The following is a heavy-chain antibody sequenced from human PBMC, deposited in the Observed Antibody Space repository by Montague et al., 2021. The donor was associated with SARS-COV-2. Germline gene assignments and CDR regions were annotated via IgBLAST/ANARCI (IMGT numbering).Heavy chain of an antibody. V-gene: IGHV4-39*07. J-gene: IGHJ4*02. CDR1: GGSIRSTTFY. D-gene: IGHD6-19*01. CDR3: VTPGKTAVAGQFDY. CDR2: IYEGDTT. Sequence: SETLSLTCTVSGGSIRSTTFYWGWIRQSPGKGLEWIGNIYEGDTTYYNPSLKSRVAISVDTPNNQFSLKITSLIVADTAFYYCVTPGKTAVAGQFDYWGPGILVTVSS.